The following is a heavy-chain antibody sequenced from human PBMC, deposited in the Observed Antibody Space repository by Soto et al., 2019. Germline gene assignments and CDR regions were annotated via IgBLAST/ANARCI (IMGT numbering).Heavy chain of an antibody. V-gene: IGHV3-13*01. Sequence: GGSLRLSCAASGFTFSSYDMHWVRQATGKGLEWVSAIGTAGDTYYPGSVKGRFTISRENAKNSLYLQMNSLRAGDTAVYYCARDASPAYYYDSSGYPPFDYWGQGTLVTVSS. CDR2: IGTAGDT. CDR3: ARDASPAYYYDSSGYPPFDY. D-gene: IGHD3-22*01. J-gene: IGHJ4*02. CDR1: GFTFSSYD.